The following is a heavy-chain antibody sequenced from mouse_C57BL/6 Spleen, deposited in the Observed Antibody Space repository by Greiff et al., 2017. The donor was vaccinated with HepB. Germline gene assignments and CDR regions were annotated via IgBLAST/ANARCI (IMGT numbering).Heavy chain of an antibody. CDR1: GYTFTSYW. J-gene: IGHJ1*03. Sequence: QVQLKQPGAELVKPGASVKMSCKASGYTFTSYWITWVKQRPGQGLEWIGDIYPGSGSTNYNEKFKSKATLTVDTSSSTAYMQLSSLTSEDSAVYYCARSGYYGSRDWYFDVWGTGTTVTVSS. CDR2: IYPGSGST. V-gene: IGHV1-55*01. D-gene: IGHD1-1*01. CDR3: ARSGYYGSRDWYFDV.